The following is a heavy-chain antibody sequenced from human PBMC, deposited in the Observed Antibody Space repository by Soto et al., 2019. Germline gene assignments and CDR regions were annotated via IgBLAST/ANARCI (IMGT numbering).Heavy chain of an antibody. CDR1: GGTFSSYA. J-gene: IGHJ6*02. D-gene: IGHD6-13*01. CDR3: ARVGRSSSWYGMDV. Sequence: SVKVSCKASGGTFSSYAISWVRQAPGQGLEWMGGIIPIFGTANYAQEFQGRVTITADESTSTAYMELSSLRSEDTAVYYCARVGRSSSWYGMDVWGQGTTVTVSS. V-gene: IGHV1-69*13. CDR2: IIPIFGTA.